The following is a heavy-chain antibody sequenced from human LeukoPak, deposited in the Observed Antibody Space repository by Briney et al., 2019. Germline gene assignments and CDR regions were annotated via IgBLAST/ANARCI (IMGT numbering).Heavy chain of an antibody. Sequence: PSETLSLTCTVSGGSISSYYWSWIRQPPGKGLEWIGYIYYSGSTNYNPSLKSRVTIPVDTSKNQFSLKLSSVTAADTAVYYCARHTVWAGYYYYYGMDVWGQGTTVTVSS. CDR2: IYYSGST. D-gene: IGHD4-11*01. CDR1: GGSISSYY. CDR3: ARHTVWAGYYYYYGMDV. V-gene: IGHV4-59*08. J-gene: IGHJ6*02.